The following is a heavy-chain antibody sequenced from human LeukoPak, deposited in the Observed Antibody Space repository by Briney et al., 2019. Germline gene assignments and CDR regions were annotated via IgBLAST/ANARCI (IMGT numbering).Heavy chain of an antibody. CDR2: ISAYNGNT. CDR1: GYTFTSYG. Sequence: ASVKVSCKASGYTFTSYGISWVRQAPGQGLEWMGWISAYNGNTNYAQKLQGRVTMTTDTSTSTAYLELRSLRSDDTAVYYCARDQGMGVTPEYFDYWGQGTLVTVSS. V-gene: IGHV1-18*01. CDR3: ARDQGMGVTPEYFDY. D-gene: IGHD4-23*01. J-gene: IGHJ4*02.